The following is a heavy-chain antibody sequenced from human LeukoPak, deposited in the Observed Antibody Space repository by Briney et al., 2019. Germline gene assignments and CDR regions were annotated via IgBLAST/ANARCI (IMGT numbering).Heavy chain of an antibody. CDR3: ARKHGSGGSYFDY. CDR1: GFSFSSYA. D-gene: IGHD1-26*01. V-gene: IGHV3-30*03. CDR2: ISSDGGYK. J-gene: IGHJ4*02. Sequence: GGSLRLSCAASGFSFSSYAIHWVRQAPGKGLEWVALISSDGGYKSYADSVRGRFTISRDNSQSTLYLHLNSLRPEDTAVYYCARKHGSGGSYFDYWGQGTLVNVSS.